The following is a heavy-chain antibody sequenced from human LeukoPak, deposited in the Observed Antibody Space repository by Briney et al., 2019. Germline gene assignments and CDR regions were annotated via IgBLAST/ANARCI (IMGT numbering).Heavy chain of an antibody. Sequence: RSGGSLRLSCAASGFTFDDYGMSWVRQAPGKGLEWVSGINWNGGSTGYADSVKGRFTISRDNAKNSLYLQMNSLRAEDTALYYCARDSWSPGIMSHWFDPWGQGTLVTVSS. J-gene: IGHJ5*02. D-gene: IGHD6-13*01. CDR2: INWNGGST. CDR1: GFTFDDYG. V-gene: IGHV3-20*04. CDR3: ARDSWSPGIMSHWFDP.